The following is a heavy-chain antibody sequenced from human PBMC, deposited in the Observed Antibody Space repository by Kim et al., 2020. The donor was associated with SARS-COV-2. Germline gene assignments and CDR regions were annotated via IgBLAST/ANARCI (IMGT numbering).Heavy chain of an antibody. J-gene: IGHJ5*02. CDR3: VREDSSRDHGRFDP. Sequence: GGSLRLSCAASGFIFSDYYMSWVRQTPGKGLEWIAYISNSGSSTYYADSVKGRFTISRDNAHNSLHLQMNSLRAEDTAVYYCVREDSSRDHGRFDPWGQGTQVTVSS. D-gene: IGHD6-13*01. V-gene: IGHV3-11*01. CDR1: GFIFSDYY. CDR2: ISNSGSST.